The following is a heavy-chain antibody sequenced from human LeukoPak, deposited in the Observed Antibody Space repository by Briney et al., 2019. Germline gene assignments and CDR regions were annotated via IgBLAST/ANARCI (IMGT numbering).Heavy chain of an antibody. CDR3: ARGPSVNYYMDV. V-gene: IGHV1-69*06. CDR2: VIVTFGAT. J-gene: IGHJ6*03. Sequence: GSSVKASCKASGGTLNRYAINWVRQAPGQGLEWMGRVIVTFGATKYAQKLQGRVTISADTSTNTAYMDLTSLRSEDTAVYYCARGPSVNYYMDVWGKGTTVIVSS. CDR1: GGTLNRYA.